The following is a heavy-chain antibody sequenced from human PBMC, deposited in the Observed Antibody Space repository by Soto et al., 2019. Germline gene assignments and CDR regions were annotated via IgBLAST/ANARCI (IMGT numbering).Heavy chain of an antibody. CDR1: GGSISSYY. J-gene: IGHJ5*02. Sequence: SETLSLTCTVSGGSISSYYWSWIRQPPGKGLEWIGYIYYSGSTNYNPSLKSRVTISVDTSKNQFSLKLSSVTAADTAVYYCARERHYYGSGSYTWFDPWGQGTLVTVSS. D-gene: IGHD3-10*01. CDR2: IYYSGST. V-gene: IGHV4-59*01. CDR3: ARERHYYGSGSYTWFDP.